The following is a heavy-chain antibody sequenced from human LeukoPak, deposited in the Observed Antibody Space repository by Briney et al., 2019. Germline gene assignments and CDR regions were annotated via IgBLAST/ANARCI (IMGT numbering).Heavy chain of an antibody. CDR3: ARLRLVRGVIINTWFDP. Sequence: PSETLSLTCTVSGGSISSYDWSWIRQPAGKGLEWIGRIYTSGSTNYNPSLKSRVTMSVDTSKNQFSLKLSSVTAADTAVYYCARLRLVRGVIINTWFDPWGQGTLVTVSS. CDR1: GGSISSYD. D-gene: IGHD3-10*01. CDR2: IYTSGST. J-gene: IGHJ5*02. V-gene: IGHV4-4*07.